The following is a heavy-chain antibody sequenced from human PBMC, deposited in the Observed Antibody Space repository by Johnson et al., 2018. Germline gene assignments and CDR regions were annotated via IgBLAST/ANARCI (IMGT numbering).Heavy chain of an antibody. CDR2: ISGSGGST. V-gene: IGHV3-23*04. CDR1: GFAFSSYV. D-gene: IGHD4-17*01. Sequence: VQLVQSGGGLVQPGGSLRPSCAASGFAFSSYVLHWVRRAPGKGLEWVSAISGSGGSTYYADSVKGRFTISRDNSKNTLYLQMNSLRAEDTAVYYCAKDRACDYGDYGGYYYYYYMDVWGKGTTVTVSS. CDR3: AKDRACDYGDYGGYYYYYYMDV. J-gene: IGHJ6*03.